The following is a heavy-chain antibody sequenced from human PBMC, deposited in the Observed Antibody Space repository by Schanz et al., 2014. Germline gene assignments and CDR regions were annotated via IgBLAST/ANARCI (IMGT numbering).Heavy chain of an antibody. J-gene: IGHJ6*02. CDR2: ISHDGSIQ. CDR1: GFTFSNFA. Sequence: QVQLVESGGGVVQPGRSLRLSCAASGFTFSNFAMHWVRQAPGKGLEWVTIISHDGSIQYGADSVKGRFTLSRDNSKNTMDLQMNSLRPEDTAMYYCARRVPYSFGLDVWGQGATVTVSS. CDR3: ARRVPYSFGLDV. V-gene: IGHV3-30*04. D-gene: IGHD1-1*01.